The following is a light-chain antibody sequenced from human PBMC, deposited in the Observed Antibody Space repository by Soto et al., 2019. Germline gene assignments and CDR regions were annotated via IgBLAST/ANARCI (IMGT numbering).Light chain of an antibody. CDR2: KAS. V-gene: IGKV1-5*03. J-gene: IGKJ1*01. Sequence: DIQMTQSPSTLSGSVGDRVTITCRASQTISSWLAWYQQKPGKAPKLLIYKASTLKSGVPSRFSGSGSGTEFTLTISSLQPDDFATYYCQHYNSYWTFGQGTKADIK. CDR1: QTISSW. CDR3: QHYNSYWT.